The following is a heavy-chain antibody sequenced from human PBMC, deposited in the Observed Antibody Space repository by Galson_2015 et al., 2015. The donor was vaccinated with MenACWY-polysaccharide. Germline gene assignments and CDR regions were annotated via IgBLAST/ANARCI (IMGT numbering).Heavy chain of an antibody. D-gene: IGHD4-17*01. J-gene: IGHJ4*02. Sequence: QSGAEVKKPGASVTVSCKTSGYTFTNYAISWVRQAPGQGLEWVGWTYNGKTDYAQKVQGRVTMTTDTSTSTAYMELRSLRSDDTAVYYCVRDRTSMTSPFIFDYWSQGTLVTVSS. CDR3: VRDRTSMTSPFIFDY. CDR1: GYTFTNYA. CDR2: TYNGKT. V-gene: IGHV1-18*01.